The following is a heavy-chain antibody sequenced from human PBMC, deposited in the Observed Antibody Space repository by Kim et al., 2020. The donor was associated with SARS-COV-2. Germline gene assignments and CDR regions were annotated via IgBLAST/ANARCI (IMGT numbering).Heavy chain of an antibody. Sequence: GGSLRLSCAASGFTFSSYSMNWVRQAPGKGLEWVSSISSSSSYIYYADSVKGRFTISRDNAKNSLYLQMNSLRAEDTAVYYCAREGPRQEQWLVTFSDYWGQGTLVTVSS. CDR3: AREGPRQEQWLVTFSDY. CDR1: GFTFSSYS. CDR2: ISSSSSYI. D-gene: IGHD6-19*01. J-gene: IGHJ4*02. V-gene: IGHV3-21*01.